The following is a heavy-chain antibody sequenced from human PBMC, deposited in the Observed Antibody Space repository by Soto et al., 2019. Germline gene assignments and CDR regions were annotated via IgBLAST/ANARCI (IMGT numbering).Heavy chain of an antibody. Sequence: ASVKVSCKASGYTFTSYYMHWVRQAPGQGLEWMGMINPSGGSTSYAQKFQGRVTMTRDTSTSTVYMELSSLRSEDTAVYYCARGMVRGVIITSYYFDYWGQGTLVTVSS. CDR1: GYTFTSYY. J-gene: IGHJ4*02. CDR3: ARGMVRGVIITSYYFDY. V-gene: IGHV1-46*01. D-gene: IGHD3-10*01. CDR2: INPSGGST.